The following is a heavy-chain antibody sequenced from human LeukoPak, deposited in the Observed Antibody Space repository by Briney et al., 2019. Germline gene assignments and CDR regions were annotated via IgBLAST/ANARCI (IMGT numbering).Heavy chain of an antibody. V-gene: IGHV1-8*03. CDR2: MNPNSGNT. CDR1: GYSFTSYD. J-gene: IGHJ6*03. D-gene: IGHD6-6*01. CDR3: AREAQVGVAAWTYYYYYYMDV. Sequence: ASVKVSCKASGYSFTSYDINWVRQATGQGLEWMGWMNPNSGNTGYAQKFQGRVTITRNTSISTAYMELSSLRSEDTAVYYCAREAQVGVAAWTYYYYYYMDVWGKGTTVTVSS.